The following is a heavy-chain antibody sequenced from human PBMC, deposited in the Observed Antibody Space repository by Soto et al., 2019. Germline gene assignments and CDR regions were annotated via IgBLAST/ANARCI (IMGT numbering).Heavy chain of an antibody. J-gene: IGHJ4*02. CDR2: ISAYNGNT. CDR3: ARGSPVVVVAATIPHFDY. D-gene: IGHD2-15*01. Sequence: GASVKVSCKASGYTFTSYGISWVRQAPGQGLEWMGWISAYNGNTNYAQKLQGRVTMTTDTSTSTAYMELRSLRSDDTAVYYCARGSPVVVVAATIPHFDYWGQGTLVTVSS. V-gene: IGHV1-18*01. CDR1: GYTFTSYG.